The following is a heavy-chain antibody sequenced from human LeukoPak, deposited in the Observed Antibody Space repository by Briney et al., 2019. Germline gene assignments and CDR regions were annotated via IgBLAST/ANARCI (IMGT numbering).Heavy chain of an antibody. CDR2: FSDSGRNT. CDR3: ARVYRAGGYYYYGIDV. CDR1: GFTFSTYS. D-gene: IGHD1-26*01. V-gene: IGHV3-48*02. Sequence: GGSLRLSCAASGFTFSTYSMNLVRPAPGKGVEWVSYFSDSGRNTYSADSVKRRFTLSRDNAKNSLYLQMNSLRDEDTAVYYCARVYRAGGYYYYGIDVWGQGTTVTVSS. J-gene: IGHJ6*02.